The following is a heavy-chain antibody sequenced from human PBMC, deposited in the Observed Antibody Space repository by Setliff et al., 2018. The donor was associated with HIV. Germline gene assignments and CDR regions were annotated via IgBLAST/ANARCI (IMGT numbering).Heavy chain of an antibody. Sequence: PGGSLRLSCAASGFAFSSSEMNWFRQAPGKGLEWVSYITGSSDTIYYADSVKGRFTISRDNAKNSLYLQMNTLRAEDTAVYYCAREGITGTTLHPYWGQGTLVTVSS. CDR2: ITGSSDTI. D-gene: IGHD1-7*01. CDR3: AREGITGTTLHPY. J-gene: IGHJ4*02. CDR1: GFAFSSSE. V-gene: IGHV3-48*03.